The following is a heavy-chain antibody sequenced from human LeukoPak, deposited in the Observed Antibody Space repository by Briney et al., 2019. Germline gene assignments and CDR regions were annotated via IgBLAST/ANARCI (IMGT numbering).Heavy chain of an antibody. V-gene: IGHV4-59*01. Sequence: SETLSLTCTVSGGSISSYYWSWIRQPPGKGLEWIGNIYDSGSTNYNPSLKGRVTISVDTSKNQCSLKLSSVTAADTAVYYCARQSISGSSLSYFDYWGQGTLVNVSS. CDR1: GGSISSYY. J-gene: IGHJ4*02. D-gene: IGHD3-22*01. CDR3: ARQSISGSSLSYFDY. CDR2: IYDSGST.